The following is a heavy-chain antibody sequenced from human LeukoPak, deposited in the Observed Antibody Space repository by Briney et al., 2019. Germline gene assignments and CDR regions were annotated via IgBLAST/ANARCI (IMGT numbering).Heavy chain of an antibody. CDR2: ISSSSSYT. V-gene: IGHV3-11*03. CDR1: GFAFSDYY. Sequence: PGGSLRLSCAASGFAFSDYYMNWICQAPGKGLEWVSYISSSSSYTNYADSVKGRFTISRDNAKNSLYLQMNSLRAEDTAVYYCAKARLRNDAFDIWGQGTRVTVSS. CDR3: AKARLRNDAFDI. J-gene: IGHJ3*02. D-gene: IGHD4-17*01.